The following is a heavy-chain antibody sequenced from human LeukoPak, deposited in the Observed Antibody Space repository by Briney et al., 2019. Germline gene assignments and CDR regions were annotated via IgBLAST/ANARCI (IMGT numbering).Heavy chain of an antibody. D-gene: IGHD2-2*01. V-gene: IGHV4-59*08. CDR3: ATDHISTSCYCFDY. CDR1: GGSISSYY. J-gene: IGHJ4*02. Sequence: SETLSLTCTVSGGSISSYYWSWIRQPPGKGLEWIGYIYYSGSTNYNPSLKSRVTISVDTSKNQFSLKLSSVTAADTAVYYCATDHISTSCYCFDYWGQGTLVTVSS. CDR2: IYYSGST.